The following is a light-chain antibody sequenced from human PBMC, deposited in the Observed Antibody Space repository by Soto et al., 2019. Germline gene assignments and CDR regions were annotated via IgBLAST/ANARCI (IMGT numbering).Light chain of an antibody. CDR1: QSVSKY. CDR2: DAS. V-gene: IGKV3-11*01. Sequence: EIVLTQSPATLSLSPGERATLSCRASQSVSKYLAWYQQKPGQAPRLLLHDASNRATGITARFSGSGSGTDYTLNISSLEPEDFVVYYCQQRSNWPQITFGGGTKVEIK. J-gene: IGKJ4*01. CDR3: QQRSNWPQIT.